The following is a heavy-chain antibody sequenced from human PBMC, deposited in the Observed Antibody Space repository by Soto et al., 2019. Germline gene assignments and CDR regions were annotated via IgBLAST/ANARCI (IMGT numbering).Heavy chain of an antibody. J-gene: IGHJ4*02. V-gene: IGHV3-30*18. Sequence: QVQLVESGGGVVQPGRSLRLSCAASGFSLSSHGMRWVRQAPGKGLEWVAVLSHDGSNKFYAVSVEGRFTISRDDSKNTLYLQMNSLRAEDTAMYYCAKENTFADYWGQGTLVTVSP. D-gene: IGHD2-2*02. CDR1: GFSLSSHG. CDR2: LSHDGSNK. CDR3: AKENTFADY.